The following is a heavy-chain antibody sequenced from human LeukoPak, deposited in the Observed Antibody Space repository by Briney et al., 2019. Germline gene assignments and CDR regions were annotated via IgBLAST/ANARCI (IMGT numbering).Heavy chain of an antibody. D-gene: IGHD1-26*01. CDR2: INHSGST. CDR3: ARMYSGSYYGYYYYYMDV. CDR1: GGSFSGFY. Sequence: SETLSLTCAVYGGSFSGFYWSWIRQPPGKGLEWIGEINHSGSTNYNPSLKSRVTISVDTSKNQFSLKLSSVTAADTAVYYCARMYSGSYYGYYYYYMDVWGKGTTVTVSS. J-gene: IGHJ6*03. V-gene: IGHV4-34*01.